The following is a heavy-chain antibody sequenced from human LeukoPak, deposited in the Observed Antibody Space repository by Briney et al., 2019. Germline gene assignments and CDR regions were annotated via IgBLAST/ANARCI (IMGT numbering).Heavy chain of an antibody. J-gene: IGHJ4*02. CDR2: INHSGST. Sequence: PSETLSLTCAVYGGSFSGYYWSWIRQPPGKGLEWIGEINHSGSTNYNPSLKSRVTISVDTSKNQFSLKLSSVTAADTAVYYCAPRGYDRSSYYFDYWGQGTLVTVSS. V-gene: IGHV4-34*01. CDR1: GGSFSGYY. CDR3: APRGYDRSSYYFDY. D-gene: IGHD3-22*01.